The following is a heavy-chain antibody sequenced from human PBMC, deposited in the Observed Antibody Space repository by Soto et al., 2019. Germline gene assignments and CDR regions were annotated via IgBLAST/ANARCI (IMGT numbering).Heavy chain of an antibody. CDR1: GGTFSRYT. D-gene: IGHD3-22*01. Sequence: SEKVSCKASGGTFSRYTINWVRQAPGQGLEWMGGITPIFGTANYAQKFQGRVTITADESTSTVYMDLSSLRSEDTAVYYCARDGTLYHSNGYYYLYWGQGTLVTVSS. CDR2: ITPIFGTA. CDR3: ARDGTLYHSNGYYYLY. V-gene: IGHV1-69*13. J-gene: IGHJ4*02.